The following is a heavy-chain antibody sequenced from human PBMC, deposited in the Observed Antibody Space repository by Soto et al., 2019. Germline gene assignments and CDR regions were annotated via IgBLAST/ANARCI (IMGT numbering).Heavy chain of an antibody. CDR3: TRPTPLDILTGYSPIRYYYYGMDV. CDR2: IKSKTDGGTT. D-gene: IGHD3-9*01. J-gene: IGHJ6*02. CDR1: GFTFSNAW. V-gene: IGHV3-15*01. Sequence: EVQLVESGGGLVKPGGSLRLSCAASGFTFSNAWMSWVRQAPGKGLEWVGRIKSKTDGGTTDYAAPVKGRFTISRDDSNNTLYVKMNSLKTEDTAVYYCTRPTPLDILTGYSPIRYYYYGMDVWGQGTTVTVSS.